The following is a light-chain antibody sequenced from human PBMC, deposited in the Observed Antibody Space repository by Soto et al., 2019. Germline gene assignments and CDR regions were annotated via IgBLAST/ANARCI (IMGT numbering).Light chain of an antibody. CDR2: GTF. V-gene: IGKV3-20*01. Sequence: EIVLTQSPGTLSLSPGKRATLSCRASQSLSTSDLVWYQHKSGQPPRLVIHGTFSTASGIPARFSGSGSGTDFTLTISRLETEDSAGYYCQQYGSLPYTLGRGTRLEIQ. CDR3: QQYGSLPYT. J-gene: IGKJ5*01. CDR1: QSLSTSD.